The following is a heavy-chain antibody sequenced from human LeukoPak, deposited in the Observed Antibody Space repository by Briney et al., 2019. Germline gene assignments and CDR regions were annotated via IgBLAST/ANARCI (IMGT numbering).Heavy chain of an antibody. V-gene: IGHV4-39*07. Sequence: PSETLSLTCTVSGGSISSSSTYYWGWIRQPPGKGLEWIGSIYNSGSTYSNPSLKSRVTISVDTSTNQFSLKLSSVTAADTAVYYSGRPLVYYDCWSCYSSKHSSYYYYYYMDVWGKGTTVTVSS. J-gene: IGHJ6*03. CDR2: IYNSGST. D-gene: IGHD3-3*01. CDR3: GRPLVYYDCWSCYSSKHSSYYYYYYMDV. CDR1: GGSISSSSTYY.